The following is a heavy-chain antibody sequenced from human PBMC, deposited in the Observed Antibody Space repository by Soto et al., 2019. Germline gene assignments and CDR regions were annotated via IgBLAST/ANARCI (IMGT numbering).Heavy chain of an antibody. CDR2: INHSGST. D-gene: IGHD1-1*01. CDR3: ARLRLGRYGMDV. Sequence: SETLSLTCAVYGGSFSGYYWSWIRQPPGKGLEWIGEINHSGSTNYNPSLKSRVTISVDTSKNQFSLKLSSVTAADTAVYYCARLRLGRYGMDVRGQGTTVTVSS. V-gene: IGHV4-34*01. CDR1: GGSFSGYY. J-gene: IGHJ6*02.